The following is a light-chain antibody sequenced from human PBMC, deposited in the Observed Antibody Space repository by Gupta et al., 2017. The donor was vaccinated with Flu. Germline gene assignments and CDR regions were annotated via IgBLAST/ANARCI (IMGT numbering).Light chain of an antibody. CDR1: SSNIGSNS. CDR2: SNN. J-gene: IGLJ3*02. Sequence: RVTMSCSGSSSNIGSNSGNWYQHLPGSAPKLLSDSNNQRPSGVPGRVSGSKSGTSVSLAISGLQSEDEGDYDCAAWDDSLNAWVFGGGTKLTVL. V-gene: IGLV1-44*01. CDR3: AAWDDSLNAWV.